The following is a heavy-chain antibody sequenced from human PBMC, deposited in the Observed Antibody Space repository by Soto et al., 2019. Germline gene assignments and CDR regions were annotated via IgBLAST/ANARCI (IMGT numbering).Heavy chain of an antibody. CDR2: IYSIGSA. V-gene: IGHV3-66*01. J-gene: IGHJ4*02. D-gene: IGHD3-10*01. Sequence: EVQLVESGGGSVQPGGSLRLSCAASGFTVSSNYMSWFRQAPGRGLEWVSSIYSIGSADYADSVKGRFTISRDNSKNTMYLKMNSLRAEDTAVYYCAAGDYASGSRDYWGQGTLVTVSS. CDR3: AAGDYASGSRDY. CDR1: GFTVSSNY.